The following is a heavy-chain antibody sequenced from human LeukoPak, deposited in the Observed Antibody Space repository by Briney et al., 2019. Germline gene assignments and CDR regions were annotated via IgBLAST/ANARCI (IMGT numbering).Heavy chain of an antibody. J-gene: IGHJ6*02. V-gene: IGHV4-30-4*01. D-gene: IGHD3-9*01. CDR2: IYYSGST. Sequence: SETLSLTCTVSGGSISSGDYYWSWIRQPPGKGLEWIGYIYYSGSTYYNPSLKSRVTISVDASKNQFSLKLSSVTAADTAVYYCARVTLTGPYYYYYGMDVWGQGTTVTVSS. CDR3: ARVTLTGPYYYYYGMDV. CDR1: GGSISSGDYY.